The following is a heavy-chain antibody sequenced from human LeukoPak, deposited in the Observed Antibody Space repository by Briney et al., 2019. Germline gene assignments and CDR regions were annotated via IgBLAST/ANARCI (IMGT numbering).Heavy chain of an antibody. Sequence: ASVKVSCKASGYTFTGYYMHWVRQAPGQGLEWMGWINPNSGGTNYAQKFQGRVTMTRDTSISTAYMELSRLRSDDTAVYYCARVTPRAYNWNYGGSFDYWGQGTLVTVSS. D-gene: IGHD1-7*01. CDR1: GYTFTGYY. J-gene: IGHJ4*02. V-gene: IGHV1-2*02. CDR3: ARVTPRAYNWNYGGSFDY. CDR2: INPNSGGT.